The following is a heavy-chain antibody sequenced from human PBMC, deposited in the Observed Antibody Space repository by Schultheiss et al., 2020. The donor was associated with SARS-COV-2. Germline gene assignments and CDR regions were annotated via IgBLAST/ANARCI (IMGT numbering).Heavy chain of an antibody. CDR3: ARGLLPATAEVGY. Sequence: SETLSLTCSVSGGSITSENWWTWVRQPPGKGLEWIGEINHSGSTNYNPSLKSRVTISVDTSKNQFSLKLSSVTAADTAVYYCARGLLPATAEVGYWGQGTLVTVSS. D-gene: IGHD2-2*01. V-gene: IGHV4-4*02. CDR1: GGSITSENW. CDR2: INHSGST. J-gene: IGHJ4*02.